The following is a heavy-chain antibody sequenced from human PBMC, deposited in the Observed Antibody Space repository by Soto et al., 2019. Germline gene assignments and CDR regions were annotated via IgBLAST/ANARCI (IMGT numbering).Heavy chain of an antibody. CDR3: AKRFRGVLLNPEVD. Sequence: EVQLLESGGDLVQPGGSLRLCCAASGLTFSSYAMSWVRQAPGKGLEWVAVISGSGGYTDYADSVKGRFTISRDNSKNTLYLLMNSLRAEDTALYYCAKRFRGVLLNPEVDWGQGTLVTVSS. J-gene: IGHJ4*02. CDR2: ISGSGGYT. CDR1: GLTFSSYA. D-gene: IGHD3-10*01. V-gene: IGHV3-23*01.